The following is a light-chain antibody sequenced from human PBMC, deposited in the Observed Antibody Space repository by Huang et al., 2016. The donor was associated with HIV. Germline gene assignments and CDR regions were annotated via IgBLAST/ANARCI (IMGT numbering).Light chain of an antibody. CDR2: AAS. CDR3: QQYDNRPPLT. Sequence: DILLTQSTATLSVSRGERATLSCRATQSVSSNLAWYQQKVGQTPRLFIYAASARANGVSARFSGSGSGTEFTLTISSLQSEDSAVYYCQQYDNRPPLTFGQGTKVEI. V-gene: IGKV3-15*01. J-gene: IGKJ1*01. CDR1: QSVSSN.